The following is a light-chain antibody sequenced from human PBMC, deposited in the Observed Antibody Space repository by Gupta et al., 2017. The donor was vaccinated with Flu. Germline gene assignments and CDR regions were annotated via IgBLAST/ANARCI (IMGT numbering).Light chain of an antibody. V-gene: IGKV3D-15*01. Sequence: PPLLSASVGDRATITCRSSQSIDNYVDWYQQKPGQAPRLLIYGASTRETGIPARFSGSGSGTDFTLTISSLQPEDFAAYYCQQADNSPSTFGQGTTVDI. CDR1: QSIDNY. CDR3: QQADNSPST. CDR2: GAS. J-gene: IGKJ2*01.